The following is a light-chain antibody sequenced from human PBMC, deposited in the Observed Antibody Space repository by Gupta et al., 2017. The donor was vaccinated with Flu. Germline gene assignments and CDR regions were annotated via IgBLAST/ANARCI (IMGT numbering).Light chain of an antibody. CDR1: ILAKKF. CDR3: YSASDTNLV. Sequence: CSGDILAKKFWRWLQKNPGQAPILGNYKDTERPSGIHERFSGSNSVKTVTLTISGAQVEDEADYCGYSASDTNLVFGGGTKLTVL. V-gene: IGLV3-27*01. J-gene: IGLJ2*01. CDR2: KDT.